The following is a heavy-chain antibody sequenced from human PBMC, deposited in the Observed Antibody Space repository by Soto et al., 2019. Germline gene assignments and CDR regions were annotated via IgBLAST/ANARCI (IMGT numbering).Heavy chain of an antibody. CDR3: ARGKEYDFWSGYYIFDY. Sequence: GGSLRLSCAASGFTFGDYGMSWVRQAPGKGLEWVSGINWNGGSTGYADSVKGRFTISRDNAKNSLYLQMNSLRAEDTALYYCARGKEYDFWSGYYIFDYWGQGTLVTVSS. V-gene: IGHV3-20*04. CDR1: GFTFGDYG. CDR2: INWNGGST. D-gene: IGHD3-3*01. J-gene: IGHJ4*02.